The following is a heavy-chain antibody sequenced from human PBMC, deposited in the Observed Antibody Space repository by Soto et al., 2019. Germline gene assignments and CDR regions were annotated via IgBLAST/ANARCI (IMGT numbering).Heavy chain of an antibody. V-gene: IGHV2-5*02. J-gene: IGHJ4*02. Sequence: QITLKESGPTLVNPTQTLTLTCTFSGFSLSTSGVGVGWIRQPPGKALECLALIYWDDDTGYSPSLKSRLTITQHTSKNQVVLTMTNMDHVDTATYYFAHSAYCSGGSCDVPYDYWGQGTLVTVSS. D-gene: IGHD2-15*01. CDR2: IYWDDDT. CDR1: GFSLSTSGVG. CDR3: AHSAYCSGGSCDVPYDY.